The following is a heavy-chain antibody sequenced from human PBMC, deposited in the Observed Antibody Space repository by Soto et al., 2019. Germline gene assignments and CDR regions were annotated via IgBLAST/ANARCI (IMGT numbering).Heavy chain of an antibody. Sequence: PGESLKISCKGSGYYFTNYWIGWVRQMPGKGLEWMGIISPGDSDTTYSPSFQGHVTISADKSISTAYLQWSSLNASDTAMYYCARHLRDYSLAILRSNHYYYGMDVWGQGTTVTVSS. V-gene: IGHV5-51*01. CDR2: ISPGDSDT. J-gene: IGHJ6*02. D-gene: IGHD2-15*01. CDR3: ARHLRDYSLAILRSNHYYYGMDV. CDR1: GYYFTNYW.